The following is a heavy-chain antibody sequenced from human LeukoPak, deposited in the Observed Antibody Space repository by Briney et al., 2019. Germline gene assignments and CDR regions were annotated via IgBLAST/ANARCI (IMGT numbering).Heavy chain of an antibody. D-gene: IGHD2-21*02. CDR1: GYTFTSYG. CDR2: ISAYNGNT. J-gene: IGHJ3*02. CDR3: ARVLVTLDAFAI. V-gene: IGHV1-18*01. Sequence: ASVTVSCKASGYTFTSYGISWVRQAPGQGLEWMGWISAYNGNTNYAQKLQGRVTMTTDTSTSTAYMELRSLRSDDTAVYYCARVLVTLDAFAIWGQGTMVTVSS.